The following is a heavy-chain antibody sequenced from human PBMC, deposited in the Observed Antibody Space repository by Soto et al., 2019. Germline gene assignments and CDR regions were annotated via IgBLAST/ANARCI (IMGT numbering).Heavy chain of an antibody. CDR2: IKQDGSEK. Sequence: EVQLVESGGDLVQPGGSLRLSCAASGFALSNYWMNWVRQAPGKGLEWVANIKQDGSEKNYEDSVKGRFTISRDNAKNSLYLQMNSLRAEDTAVYYCATETSTWGCWGQGTLVTVSP. CDR1: GFALSNYW. J-gene: IGHJ4*02. D-gene: IGHD7-27*01. V-gene: IGHV3-7*05. CDR3: ATETSTWGC.